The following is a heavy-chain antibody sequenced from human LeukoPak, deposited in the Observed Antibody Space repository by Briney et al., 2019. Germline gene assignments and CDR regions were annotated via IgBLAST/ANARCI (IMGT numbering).Heavy chain of an antibody. D-gene: IGHD6-6*01. CDR3: ARGKYTSFDN. CDR1: GDSIFTNNVA. Sequence: SQTLSLTCAVSGDSIFTNNVAWNWIRQSPSRGLEWLGRTYYRSKWSFDYAVSVKSRITINADTSKNQFSLQLSAVTPEDTAVYYCARGKYTSFDNWGQGTLVTVSS. V-gene: IGHV6-1*01. J-gene: IGHJ4*02. CDR2: TYYRSKWSF.